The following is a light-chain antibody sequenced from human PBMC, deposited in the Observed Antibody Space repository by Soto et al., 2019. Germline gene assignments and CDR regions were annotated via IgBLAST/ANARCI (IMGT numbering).Light chain of an antibody. CDR1: LSVSVY. CDR2: DAS. V-gene: IGKV3D-15*01. J-gene: IGKJ5*01. CDR3: QQYNRLIT. Sequence: EVMMTQSPDTLSVSPGERATLSCRTSLSVSVYLDWYQQKPGQAPRLLISDASNRATGIPARFSGSGYGTDFTLSINNLQPDDFATYYCQQYNRLITFGQGTRLEN.